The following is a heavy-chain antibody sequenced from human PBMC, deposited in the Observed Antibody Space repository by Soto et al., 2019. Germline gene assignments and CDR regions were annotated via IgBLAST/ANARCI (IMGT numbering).Heavy chain of an antibody. V-gene: IGHV4-61*01. CDR3: ARLDTALDY. D-gene: IGHD5-18*01. Sequence: QVQLQESGPGLVKPSETLSLTCTVSGGSVSSGSYYWSWIRQPPGKGLEWIEYIYFSGTTSYNPSLHSRVTISPDTFNNPSALSLAAVTAADTAVYYCARLDTALDYWGQGTLVTVSS. J-gene: IGHJ4*02. CDR2: IYFSGTT. CDR1: GGSVSSGSYY.